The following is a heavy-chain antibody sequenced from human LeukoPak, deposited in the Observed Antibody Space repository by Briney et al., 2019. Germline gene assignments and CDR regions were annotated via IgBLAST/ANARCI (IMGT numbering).Heavy chain of an antibody. CDR1: GFSLTTRKMC. CDR2: IDWDDDK. Sequence: SGPTLVNPTQTLTLTCTFSGFSLTTRKMCVNWIRQPPGKALEWLARIDWDDDKYYSTSLKTRLTISKDTSKNQVVLTMTNMDPVDTATYYCARILAGPDYFDYWGQGTLVTVSS. CDR3: ARILAGPDYFDY. V-gene: IGHV2-70*11. J-gene: IGHJ4*02.